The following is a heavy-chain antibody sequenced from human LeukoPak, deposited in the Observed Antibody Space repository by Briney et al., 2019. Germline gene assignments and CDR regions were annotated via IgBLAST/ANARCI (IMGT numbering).Heavy chain of an antibody. Sequence: ASVKVSCKASGGTFSSYAISWVRQAPGQGLEWMGGIIPIFGTANYAQKFQGRVTITADESTSTAYMELSSLRSEDTAVYYCARDRTEYYYDSSGYYYYYGMDVWGQGTTVTVSS. CDR2: IIPIFGTA. V-gene: IGHV1-69*01. CDR3: ARDRTEYYYDSSGYYYYYGMDV. D-gene: IGHD3-22*01. J-gene: IGHJ6*02. CDR1: GGTFSSYA.